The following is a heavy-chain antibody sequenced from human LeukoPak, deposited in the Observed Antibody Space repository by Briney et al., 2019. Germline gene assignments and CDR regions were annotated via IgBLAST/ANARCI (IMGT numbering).Heavy chain of an antibody. CDR2: ISSSGSTI. J-gene: IGHJ4*02. V-gene: IGHV3-11*04. D-gene: IGHD1-26*01. CDR3: ARDSYSGSHTNDY. Sequence: GGSLRLSCAASGFTFSDYYMSWIRQAPGKGLEWVSYISSSGSTIYYADSVKGRFTISRDNAKKSVYLQMNSLRAEDTAVYYCARDSYSGSHTNDYWGQGTLVTVSS. CDR1: GFTFSDYY.